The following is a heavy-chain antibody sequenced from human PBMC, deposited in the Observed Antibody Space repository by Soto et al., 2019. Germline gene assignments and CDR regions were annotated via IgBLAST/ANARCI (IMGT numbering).Heavy chain of an antibody. CDR2: IKQDGSEK. D-gene: IGHD3-22*01. J-gene: IGHJ3*02. CDR3: ARDHTSSGYNYVRAVGI. CDR1: GFTFISYW. Sequence: CGSLRPSCADSGFTFISYWIIFFRHSPLKWREWVGNIKQDGSEKYYVDSVKGRFTISRDNAKNALDLQMNSLRAKDTVVYYCARDHTSSGYNYVRAVGIWGQETMVTVSS. V-gene: IGHV3-7*03.